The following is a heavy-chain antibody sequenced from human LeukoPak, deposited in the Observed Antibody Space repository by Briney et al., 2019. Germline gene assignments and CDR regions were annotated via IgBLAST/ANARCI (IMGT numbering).Heavy chain of an antibody. Sequence: PGGSLRLSWSASGXTFSSHAMHWVRQAPGKGLEYVLGISDNGGSTFYADSVKGRFTISRDNSKNTLYLQMSSLRGEDTAVYYCYISGWTEDIDNWGQGTLVTVSS. V-gene: IGHV3-64D*06. D-gene: IGHD6-19*01. CDR3: YISGWTEDIDN. J-gene: IGHJ4*02. CDR1: GXTFSSHA. CDR2: ISDNGGST.